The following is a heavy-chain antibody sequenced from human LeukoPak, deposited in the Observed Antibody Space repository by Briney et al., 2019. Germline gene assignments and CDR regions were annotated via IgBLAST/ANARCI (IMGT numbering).Heavy chain of an antibody. V-gene: IGHV4-31*03. D-gene: IGHD2-21*02. J-gene: IGHJ5*02. Sequence: SQTLSLTCNVSDGSISRGGYYWSWIRQPPGKGLEWIGYIYYSGSAYYNPSLKSRLTISVDTSKNQFSLKLSSVTAADTAVYYCARAAVPWAYCGGDCQNWFDPWGQGTLVTVSS. CDR2: IYYSGSA. CDR3: ARAAVPWAYCGGDCQNWFDP. CDR1: DGSISRGGYY.